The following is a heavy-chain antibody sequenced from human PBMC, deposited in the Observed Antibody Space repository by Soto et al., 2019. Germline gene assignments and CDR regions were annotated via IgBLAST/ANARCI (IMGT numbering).Heavy chain of an antibody. J-gene: IGHJ4*02. V-gene: IGHV4-31*03. Sequence: SETLSLTCTVSGGSISSGGYYWSWIRQHPGKGLEWIGYIYYSGSTYYNPSLKSRVTISVDTSKNQFSLKLSSVTAADTAVYYCARDKSYYDSSGYPRFDYWGQGTRVTAPQ. CDR2: IYYSGST. CDR1: GGSISSGGYY. CDR3: ARDKSYYDSSGYPRFDY. D-gene: IGHD3-22*01.